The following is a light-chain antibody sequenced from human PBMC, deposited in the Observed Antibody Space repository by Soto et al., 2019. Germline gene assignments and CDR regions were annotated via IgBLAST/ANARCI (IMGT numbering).Light chain of an antibody. J-gene: IGLJ1*01. Sequence: QAVVTQEPSLTVSSGETVTLTCGSSTGAVTNGHYPYWFQQKPGQAPRTLIYDTTNRHSWTPARFSGSLLGGKAALTLSGAQPEDEAEYYCLLSYNGPYVFGTGTKLTVL. CDR3: LLSYNGPYV. CDR1: TGAVTNGHY. V-gene: IGLV7-46*01. CDR2: DTT.